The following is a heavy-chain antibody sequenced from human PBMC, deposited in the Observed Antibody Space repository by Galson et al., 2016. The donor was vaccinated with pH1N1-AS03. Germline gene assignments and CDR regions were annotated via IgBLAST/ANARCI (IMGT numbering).Heavy chain of an antibody. J-gene: IGHJ4*02. CDR1: GFTFSTYW. CDR3: AREGDDSWGDSKYGADY. D-gene: IGHD3-3*01. Sequence: SLRLSCAASGFTFSTYWMSWVRQAPGKGLEWVANIKQDGSEKYYVDSVKGRFTISRDNAKNSLFLQMNSLRAEDTAVYYCAREGDDSWGDSKYGADYWGQGTLVTVSS. CDR2: IKQDGSEK. V-gene: IGHV3-7*01.